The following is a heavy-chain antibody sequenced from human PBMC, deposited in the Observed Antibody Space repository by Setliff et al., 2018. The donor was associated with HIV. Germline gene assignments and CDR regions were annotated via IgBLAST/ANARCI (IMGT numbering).Heavy chain of an antibody. V-gene: IGHV4-59*11. CDR2: IFYSGSA. CDR3: ARGGASSKYFDY. Sequence: PSETLSLTCSVSGGSIRSHYWSWIRQPPGKGLEWIGTIFYSGSASYNPSLKSRVTISVGTSKNQFSLNLNSVTAADTAVYYCARGGASSKYFDYWGQGTLVTVSS. D-gene: IGHD3-10*01. J-gene: IGHJ4*02. CDR1: GGSIRSHY.